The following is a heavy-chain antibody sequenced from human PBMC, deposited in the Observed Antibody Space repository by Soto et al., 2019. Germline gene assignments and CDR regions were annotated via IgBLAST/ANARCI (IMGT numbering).Heavy chain of an antibody. J-gene: IGHJ5*02. CDR3: ARVIPGAEAGFDP. CDR2: ISAYTDDP. Sequence: QGQLVQSGAEVKKPGASVKVSCTASGNTFTNFGVTWVRQAPGQGLEWMGWISAYTDDPNYAQKFQGRVTMTIATSTSTAYLDLRSLTSDDTAVDYCARVIPGAEAGFDPWGQGTLVTVS. V-gene: IGHV1-18*01. D-gene: IGHD2-2*01. CDR1: GNTFTNFG.